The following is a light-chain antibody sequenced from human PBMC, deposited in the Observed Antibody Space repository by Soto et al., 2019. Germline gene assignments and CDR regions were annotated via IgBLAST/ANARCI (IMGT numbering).Light chain of an antibody. Sequence: DIVLTQSPCTLSLSPGERSTLSCRASQIISSIYLAWYQQKPGQPPSLLIYGASSRATGIPDRFSGSGSGTDLTPTTSSLEPEDFAVYYCQQYGSSITFGQGTRLEIK. CDR1: QIISSIY. CDR3: QQYGSSIT. CDR2: GAS. J-gene: IGKJ5*01. V-gene: IGKV3-20*01.